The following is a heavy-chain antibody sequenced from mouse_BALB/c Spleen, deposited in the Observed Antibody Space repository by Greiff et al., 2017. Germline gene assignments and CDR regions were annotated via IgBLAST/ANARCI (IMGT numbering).Heavy chain of an antibody. V-gene: IGHV1-9*01. CDR1: GYTFSSYW. CDR3: ASGGYDGWFAY. CDR2: ILPGSGST. Sequence: LEESGAELMKPGASVKISCKATGYTFSSYWIEWVKQRPGHGLEWIGEILPGSGSTNYNEKFKGKATFTADTSSNTAYMQLSSLTSEDSAVYYCASGGYDGWFAYWGQGTLVTVSA. D-gene: IGHD2-2*01. J-gene: IGHJ3*01.